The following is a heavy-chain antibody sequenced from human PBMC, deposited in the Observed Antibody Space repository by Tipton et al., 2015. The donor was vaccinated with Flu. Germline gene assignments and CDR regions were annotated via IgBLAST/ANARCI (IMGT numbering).Heavy chain of an antibody. CDR2: IYHSGST. CDR3: AREWTSLPVNWFDP. D-gene: IGHD3/OR15-3a*01. Sequence: TLSLTCTVSGYSISSGYYWGWIRQPPGKGLEWSGSIYHSGSTYYNPSLKSRVTISVDTSKNQFSLKLSSVTAADTAVYYCAREWTSLPVNWFDPWGQGTLVTVSS. V-gene: IGHV4-38-2*02. CDR1: GYSISSGYY. J-gene: IGHJ5*02.